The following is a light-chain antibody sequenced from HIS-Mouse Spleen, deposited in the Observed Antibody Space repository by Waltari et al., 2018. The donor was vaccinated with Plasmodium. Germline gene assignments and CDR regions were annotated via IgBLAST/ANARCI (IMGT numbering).Light chain of an antibody. CDR2: AAS. CDR3: QQYYSYPFT. CDR1: QGINSY. Sequence: AIRMTQSPSSFSASTGDRVTITCRASQGINSYLALYQQKPGKAPKLLIYAASTLQSGGPSRFSVSGSGTDFTLTSSCLQSEDFATYYCQQYYSYPFTFGPGTKVDIK. V-gene: IGKV1-8*01. J-gene: IGKJ3*01.